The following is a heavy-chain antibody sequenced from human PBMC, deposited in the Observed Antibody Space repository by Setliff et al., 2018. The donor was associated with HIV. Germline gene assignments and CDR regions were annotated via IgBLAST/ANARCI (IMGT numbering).Heavy chain of an antibody. Sequence: SETLSLTCDVSGYSISSGYYWGWIRQPPGKGLEWIGSIYHSGTIFYKPSLKSRLAISVDTSKNHFSLKLSSVTAADTAVYYCARVNSRNWFDPWGQGTLVTVSS. V-gene: IGHV4-38-2*01. CDR3: ARVNSRNWFDP. CDR2: IYHSGTI. CDR1: GYSISSGYY. J-gene: IGHJ5*02. D-gene: IGHD6-13*01.